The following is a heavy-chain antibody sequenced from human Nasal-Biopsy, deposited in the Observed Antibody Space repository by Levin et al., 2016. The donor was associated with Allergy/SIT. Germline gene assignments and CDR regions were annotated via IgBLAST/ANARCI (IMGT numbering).Heavy chain of an antibody. CDR2: ISSDSNYI. CDR1: GFTFSSYS. V-gene: IGHV3-21*01. Sequence: GESLKISCAASGFTFSSYSMNWVRQAPGKGLEWVSFISSDSNYIYYADSVKGRFTISRDNAKNSLYLQMNSLRVEDTAVYYCARYNSEDPVVVVGAIPTYYHYYGMDVWGQGTTVTVPS. D-gene: IGHD2-15*01. CDR3: ARYNSEDPVVVVGAIPTYYHYYGMDV. J-gene: IGHJ6*02.